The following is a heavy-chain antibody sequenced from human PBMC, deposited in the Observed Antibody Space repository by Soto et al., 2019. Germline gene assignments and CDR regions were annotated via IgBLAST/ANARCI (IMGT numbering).Heavy chain of an antibody. Sequence: EVQLVESGGGLAQPGGSLRLSCAASGFTFSNYWMHWVRRAPGKGLEWVSRINSDGSRSTYGDSVKGRFTVSRDTAKNTLYLQMNCLRVEDTAVYYCAREGLDTAGFFDIWGQGTMVIVSS. V-gene: IGHV3-74*01. J-gene: IGHJ3*02. CDR1: GFTFSNYW. CDR3: AREGLDTAGFFDI. D-gene: IGHD6-13*01. CDR2: INSDGSRS.